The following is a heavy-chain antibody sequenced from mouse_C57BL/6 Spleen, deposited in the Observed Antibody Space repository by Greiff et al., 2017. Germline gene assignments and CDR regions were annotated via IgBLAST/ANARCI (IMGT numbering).Heavy chain of an antibody. CDR2: IDPSDSYT. CDR3: ARRGGSSYSYAMDY. D-gene: IGHD1-1*01. Sequence: VQLQQPGAELVMPGASVKLSCKASGYTFTSYWMHWVKQRPGQGLEWIGEIDPSDSYTNYNQKFKGKSTLTEDKSSSTAYMQLSSLTSEDSAVYYCARRGGSSYSYAMDYWGQGTSVTVSS. CDR1: GYTFTSYW. J-gene: IGHJ4*01. V-gene: IGHV1-69*01.